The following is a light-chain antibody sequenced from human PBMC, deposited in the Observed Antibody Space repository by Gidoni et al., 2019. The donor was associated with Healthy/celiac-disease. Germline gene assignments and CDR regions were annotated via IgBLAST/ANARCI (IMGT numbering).Light chain of an antibody. Sequence: QSVLTQPHSASGTPGQRVTIPCSGSSSNIGSNTVNWYQQLPGTAPKLLIYSNNQRPSGVPDRFSGSKSGTSASLAISGLQSEDEADYYCAAWDDSLNGRVFGGGTKLTVL. V-gene: IGLV1-44*01. CDR2: SNN. CDR3: AAWDDSLNGRV. J-gene: IGLJ3*02. CDR1: SSNIGSNT.